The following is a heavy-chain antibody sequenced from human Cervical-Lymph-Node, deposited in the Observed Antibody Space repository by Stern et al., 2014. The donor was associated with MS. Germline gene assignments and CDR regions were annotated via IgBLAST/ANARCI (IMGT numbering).Heavy chain of an antibody. V-gene: IGHV1-18*01. Sequence: QVQLVESGAEVKKPGASLKVSCKASGFNFSNYGLSWVRQAPGQGLEWMGLISFYNGNISFAQKFQVRLTMTTDTSSITVYMELRSLRSDDTAVYYCTRDRGIMGTTTGDYWGQGTLVSVSS. CDR1: GFNFSNYG. CDR3: TRDRGIMGTTTGDY. CDR2: ISFYNGNI. J-gene: IGHJ4*02. D-gene: IGHD1-26*01.